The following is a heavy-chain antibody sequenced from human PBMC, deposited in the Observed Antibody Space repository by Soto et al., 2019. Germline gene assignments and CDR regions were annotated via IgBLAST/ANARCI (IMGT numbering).Heavy chain of an antibody. CDR3: AKAISGWYYDY. CDR1: GFTFSSYP. J-gene: IGHJ4*02. V-gene: IGHV3-30*18. D-gene: IGHD6-19*01. CDR2: ISYDGSNK. Sequence: QVQLVESGGGVVQPGRSLRLSCAASGFTFSSYPMHWVRQAPGKGLEWVAVISYDGSNKYYADSVKGRFTISRDNSKNTLYLQMNSLRAEDTAVYYCAKAISGWYYDYWGQGTLVTVSS.